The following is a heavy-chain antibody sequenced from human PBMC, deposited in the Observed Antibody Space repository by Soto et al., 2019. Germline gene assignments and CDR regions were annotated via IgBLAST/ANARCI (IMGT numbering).Heavy chain of an antibody. Sequence: QVQLVESGGGVVQPGRSLRLSCAASGFTFSSYGMHWVRQAPGKGLEWVAVISYDGSNKYYADSVKGRFTISRDNSKNTLYLQMNSLRAEDTAVYYCAKGRGIAARRGMDVWGQGTTVTVSS. V-gene: IGHV3-30*18. CDR3: AKGRGIAARRGMDV. D-gene: IGHD6-6*01. CDR2: ISYDGSNK. CDR1: GFTFSSYG. J-gene: IGHJ6*02.